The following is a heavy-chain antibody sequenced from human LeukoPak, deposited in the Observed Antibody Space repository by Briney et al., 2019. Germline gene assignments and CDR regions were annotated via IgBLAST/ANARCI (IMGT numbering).Heavy chain of an antibody. J-gene: IGHJ4*02. CDR2: INHSGST. D-gene: IGHD3-10*01. CDR3: ARGVRGSGGYFDY. CDR1: GGSFSGYY. V-gene: IGHV4-34*01. Sequence: SETLSLTCAVYGGSFSGYYWSWIRQPPGKGLEWIGEINHSGSTNYNPSLKSRVTISVDTSKNQFSLKLSSVTAADTAVYYCARGVRGSGGYFDYWGQGTLVTVSS.